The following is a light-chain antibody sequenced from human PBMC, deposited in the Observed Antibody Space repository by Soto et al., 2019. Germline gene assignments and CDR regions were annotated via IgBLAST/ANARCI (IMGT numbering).Light chain of an antibody. V-gene: IGKV1-9*01. Sequence: IQLTQSPSSLSASVGDRVTITCRASQGISSYLAWYQQRPGKVPKLLIYVASTLHSGVPSRFSGSGSGTDFTLTISSLQPEDFATYYCQQLKSYPPTFGGGTKVEIK. CDR2: VAS. CDR3: QQLKSYPPT. J-gene: IGKJ4*01. CDR1: QGISSY.